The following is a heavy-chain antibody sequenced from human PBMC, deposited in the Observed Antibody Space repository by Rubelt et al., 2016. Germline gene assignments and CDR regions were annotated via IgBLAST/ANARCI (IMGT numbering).Heavy chain of an antibody. V-gene: IGHV3-30*04. CDR2: ISYDGSNK. D-gene: IGHD6-19*01. Sequence: GRGLEWVAVISYDGSNKYYADSVKCRFTISRDNSKNTLYLQMNSLRAEDTAVYYCARDNAQQWLPDYWGQGTLVIVSS. CDR3: ARDNAQQWLPDY. J-gene: IGHJ4*02.